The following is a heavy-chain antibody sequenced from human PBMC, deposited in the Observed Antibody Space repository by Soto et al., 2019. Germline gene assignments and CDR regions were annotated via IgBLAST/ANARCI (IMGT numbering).Heavy chain of an antibody. CDR3: ARAALIGLDP. D-gene: IGHD3-22*01. J-gene: IGHJ5*02. CDR2: INPNSGGT. V-gene: IGHV1-2*02. CDR1: GYTFTGYY. Sequence: ASVKVSCKASGYTFTGYYMHWVRQAPGQGLEWMGWINPNSGGTTYAQKFQGRVTMTRDTSISTAYMELSRLRTDASAVYCGARAALIGLDPWGKGTLVTVS.